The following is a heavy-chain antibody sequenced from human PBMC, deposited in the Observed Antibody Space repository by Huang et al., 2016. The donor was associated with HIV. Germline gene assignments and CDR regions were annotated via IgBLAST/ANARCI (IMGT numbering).Heavy chain of an antibody. CDR2: IRTAGVET. V-gene: IGHV3-7*04. D-gene: IGHD4-17*01. CDR3: GRASAYREYGADF. Sequence: MVESGGGLVQPGGSLRLSCSASGFTFGHYWMTWVRQAPGKGLQWLSNIRTAGVETYYAAAVMGRFTTSRDNARNSVYLQMDNLRVDDTAVYYCGRASAYREYGADFWGQGTLVTVSS. J-gene: IGHJ4*02. CDR1: GFTFGHYW.